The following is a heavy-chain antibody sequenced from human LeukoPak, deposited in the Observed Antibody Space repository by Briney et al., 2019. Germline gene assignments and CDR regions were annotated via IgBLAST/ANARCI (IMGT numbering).Heavy chain of an antibody. CDR3: ARDGGPYYDTSGYTYYFDY. V-gene: IGHV3-21*01. CDR1: GFTFSSYW. D-gene: IGHD3-22*01. J-gene: IGHJ4*02. Sequence: GGSLRLSCAASGFTFSSYWMSWVRQAPGKGLEWVSSISSSSSYIYYADSVKGRFTISRDNAKNSLYLQMNSLSAVDTAVYYCARDGGPYYDTSGYTYYFDYWGQGTLVTVSS. CDR2: ISSSSSYI.